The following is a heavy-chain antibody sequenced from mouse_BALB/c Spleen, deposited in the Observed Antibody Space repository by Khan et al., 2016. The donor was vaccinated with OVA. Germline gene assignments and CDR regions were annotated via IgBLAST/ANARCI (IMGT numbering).Heavy chain of an antibody. V-gene: IGHV5-9-3*01. D-gene: IGHD1-1*01. CDR2: ISSGGDYI. CDR3: ARHNYGPFAY. Sequence: EVELVESGGDLVKPGGFLKLSCSASGFTFSTFAMSWVRQTPEKSLEWVATISSGGDYIYYPDSVKGRFTISRDNAKNTLYLQMSSLRPEDTAMYYCARHNYGPFAYWGQGTLVTVSA. J-gene: IGHJ3*01. CDR1: GFTFSTFA.